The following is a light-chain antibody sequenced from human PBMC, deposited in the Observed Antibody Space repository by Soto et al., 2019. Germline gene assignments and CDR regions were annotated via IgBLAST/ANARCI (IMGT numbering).Light chain of an antibody. J-gene: IGLJ1*01. Sequence: QSVLTQPRSVSGSPGQSVTISCSGTSIDVDDYVSWYQQHPGKAPKVIIYDVTERPSGVPDRFSGSKSGNAASLTVSGLQAEEDADYYCCAHVGSSTYVFGSGTKVTGL. V-gene: IGLV2-11*01. CDR1: SIDVDDY. CDR3: CAHVGSSTYV. CDR2: DVT.